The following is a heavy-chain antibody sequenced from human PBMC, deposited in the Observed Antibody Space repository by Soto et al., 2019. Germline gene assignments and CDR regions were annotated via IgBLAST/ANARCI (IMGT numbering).Heavy chain of an antibody. CDR3: AREVAAAGYYYYYYMDV. Sequence: SETLSLTCTVSGGSISSYYWSWIRQPPGKGLEWIGYIYYSGSTNYNPSLKSRVTISVDTSKIQFSLKLSSVTAADTAVYYCAREVAAAGYYYYYYMDVWGKGTTVTVSS. J-gene: IGHJ6*03. CDR2: IYYSGST. D-gene: IGHD6-13*01. V-gene: IGHV4-59*01. CDR1: GGSISSYY.